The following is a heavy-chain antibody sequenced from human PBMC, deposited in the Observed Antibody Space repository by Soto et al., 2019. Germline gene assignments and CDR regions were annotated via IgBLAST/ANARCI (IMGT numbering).Heavy chain of an antibody. CDR1: GYTFTGYY. V-gene: IGHV1-2*04. CDR3: ARGGGGLRFLEWLSLGPYYYYGMDV. D-gene: IGHD3-3*01. J-gene: IGHJ6*02. CDR2: INPNSGGT. Sequence: ASVKVSCKASGYTFTGYYMHWVRQAPGQGLEWMGWINPNSGGTNYAQKFQGWVTMTRDTSISTAYMELSRLRSDDTAVYYCARGGGGLRFLEWLSLGPYYYYGMDVWGQGTTVTVSS.